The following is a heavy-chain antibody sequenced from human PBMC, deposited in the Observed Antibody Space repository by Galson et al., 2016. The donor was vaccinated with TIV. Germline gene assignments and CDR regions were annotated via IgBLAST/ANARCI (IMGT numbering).Heavy chain of an antibody. J-gene: IGHJ4*02. CDR2: MSASGGST. V-gene: IGHV3-23*01. D-gene: IGHD6-13*01. CDR1: GFTFSRFT. Sequence: SLRLSCAGSGFTFSRFTMCWVRQAPGKGLQWVSSMSASGGSTYYADSVKGRFTISREISKNTPYLQMNSLRAEDTAMYYCVKGSSWSPPVPNYFDHWGQGALVTVSS. CDR3: VKGSSWSPPVPNYFDH.